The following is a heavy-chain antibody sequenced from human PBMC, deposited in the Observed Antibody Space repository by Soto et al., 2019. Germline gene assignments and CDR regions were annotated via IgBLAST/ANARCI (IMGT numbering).Heavy chain of an antibody. J-gene: IGHJ6*02. CDR1: GCPFSNYA. D-gene: IGHD2-2*01. CDR2: INAGNGNS. Sequence: QVQLVQSGAEEKKPGASVKVSCKASGCPFSNYAMHWVRQAPGQGLEWMGWINAGNGNSKYSQKFQGRVTITRDTSANTAYMELDSLRSEDTAVYYCATSTYCSSSTCYQWYGMDVWGQGTTVTVSS. CDR3: ATSTYCSSSTCYQWYGMDV. V-gene: IGHV1-3*05.